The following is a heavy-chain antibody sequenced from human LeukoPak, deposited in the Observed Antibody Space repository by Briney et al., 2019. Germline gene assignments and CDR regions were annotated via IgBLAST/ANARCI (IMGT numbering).Heavy chain of an antibody. CDR1: GFTFSSYA. Sequence: GGSLRLSCAASGFTFSSYAMSWVRQAPGKGLEWVSAIHGSDGRTLYADSVKGRCPLSRDNSKNTLYLQLNSLRADDTAVYYCAKDRAFPNDVFDIWGQGTMVTVSS. V-gene: IGHV3-23*01. J-gene: IGHJ3*02. CDR2: IHGSDGRT. CDR3: AKDRAFPNDVFDI. D-gene: IGHD3-3*02.